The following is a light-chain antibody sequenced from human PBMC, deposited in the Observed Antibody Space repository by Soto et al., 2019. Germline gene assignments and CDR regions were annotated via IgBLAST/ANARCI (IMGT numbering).Light chain of an antibody. J-gene: IGKJ2*01. CDR1: QSVSSSY. CDR2: AAS. V-gene: IGKV3-20*01. Sequence: EIVLTQSPGTLSLSPGERATLSCRASQSVSSSYLAGYQQKPGQAPRLLISAASTRATGIPDRFSGSGSGTDFTLTISRLEPEDFAVYYCQLYGDSPMYTFGQGTKLEIK. CDR3: QLYGDSPMYT.